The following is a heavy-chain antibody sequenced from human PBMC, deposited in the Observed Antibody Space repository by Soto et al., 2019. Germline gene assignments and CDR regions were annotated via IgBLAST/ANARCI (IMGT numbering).Heavy chain of an antibody. J-gene: IGHJ5*02. CDR2: VFHSGTT. CDR3: ARAAQLVKSWFDP. V-gene: IGHV4-4*02. D-gene: IGHD6-13*01. CDR1: GVSISSASW. Sequence: QVQLQESGPGLAKPSGTLSLTCDVSGVSISSASWWVWVRQPPGKGLEWIGEVFHSGTTNYNPSLKSRVTISVDKSKNQFSLRLSSVTAADTAVYFCARAAQLVKSWFDPWGQGTLVTVSS.